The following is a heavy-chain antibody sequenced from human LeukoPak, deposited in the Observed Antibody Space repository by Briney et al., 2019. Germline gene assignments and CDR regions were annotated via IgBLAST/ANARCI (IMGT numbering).Heavy chain of an antibody. V-gene: IGHV4-34*01. J-gene: IGHJ6*02. Sequence: PSETLSLTCAVYGGSFSGYYWSWIRQPPGKGLEWIGEINHSGSTNYNPSLKSRVTISVYTSKNQFSLKLSSVTAADTAVYYCARRYGSGSYHYYYYGMDVWGQGTTVTVSS. CDR1: GGSFSGYY. D-gene: IGHD3-10*01. CDR2: INHSGST. CDR3: ARRYGSGSYHYYYYGMDV.